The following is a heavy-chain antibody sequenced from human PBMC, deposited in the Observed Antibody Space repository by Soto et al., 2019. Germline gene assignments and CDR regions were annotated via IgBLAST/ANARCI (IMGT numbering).Heavy chain of an antibody. J-gene: IGHJ4*02. Sequence: SETLSLTCAVYGGSFSGYYWSWIRQPPGKGLEWIGEINHSGSTNYNPFLKSRVTISVDTSKNQFSLKLSSVTAADTAVYYCARHRAILLWFGESYFDYWGQGTLVTVSS. D-gene: IGHD3-10*01. CDR2: INHSGST. CDR3: ARHRAILLWFGESYFDY. CDR1: GGSFSGYY. V-gene: IGHV4-34*01.